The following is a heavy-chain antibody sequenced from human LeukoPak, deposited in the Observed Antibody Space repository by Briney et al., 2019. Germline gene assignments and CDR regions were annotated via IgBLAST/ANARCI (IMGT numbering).Heavy chain of an antibody. CDR3: ARGRRDGYNLNY. D-gene: IGHD5-24*01. CDR1: GGSISSDGYY. CDR2: IYYSGST. J-gene: IGHJ4*02. V-gene: IGHV4-31*03. Sequence: SQTLSLTCTVSGGSISSDGYYWSWIRQHPGKGLEWIGYIYYSGSTYYNPSLKSRVTISVDTSKNQFSLKLSSVTAADTAVYYCARGRRDGYNLNYWGQGTLVTVSS.